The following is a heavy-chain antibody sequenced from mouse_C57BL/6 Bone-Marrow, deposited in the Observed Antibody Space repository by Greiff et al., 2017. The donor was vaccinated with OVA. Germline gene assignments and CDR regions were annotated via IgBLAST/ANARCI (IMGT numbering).Heavy chain of an antibody. J-gene: IGHJ1*03. D-gene: IGHD1-1*01. V-gene: IGHV14-4*01. CDR1: GFNITDDY. CDR2: IDPENGDT. CDR3: TLFTTVVDHWYFDV. Sequence: FQLQQSGAELVRPGASVKLSCTASGFNITDDYMHWVKQRPEQGLEWIGWIDPENGDTAYASKFQGKATITADTSSNTAYLQLSSLTSEDTAVYYCTLFTTVVDHWYFDVWGTGTTVTVSS.